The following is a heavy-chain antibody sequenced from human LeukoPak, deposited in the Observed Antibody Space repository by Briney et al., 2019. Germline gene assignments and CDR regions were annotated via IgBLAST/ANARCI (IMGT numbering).Heavy chain of an antibody. CDR3: ARGVTTVD. Sequence: GGSLRLSCAASGFTFSSYGMTWVRQAPGKGLEWVANIKQDGSEKNYVDSVKGRFTISRDNAKNSLYLQMNSLRAEDTAVYYCARGVTTVDWGQGTLVTVSS. D-gene: IGHD4-11*01. CDR1: GFTFSSYG. J-gene: IGHJ4*02. CDR2: IKQDGSEK. V-gene: IGHV3-7*01.